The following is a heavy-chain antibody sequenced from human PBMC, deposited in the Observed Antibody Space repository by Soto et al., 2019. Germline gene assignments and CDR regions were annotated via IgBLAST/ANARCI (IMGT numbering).Heavy chain of an antibody. D-gene: IGHD2-15*01. CDR2: ISSNGGST. Sequence: GGSLRLSCAASGFTFSSYAMHWVRQAPGKGLEYVSAISSNGGSTYYANSVKGRFTISRDNSKNTLYLQMGSLRAEDMAVYYCARESGVVAATGFDYWGQGTLVTVSS. CDR1: GFTFSSYA. J-gene: IGHJ4*02. CDR3: ARESGVVAATGFDY. V-gene: IGHV3-64*01.